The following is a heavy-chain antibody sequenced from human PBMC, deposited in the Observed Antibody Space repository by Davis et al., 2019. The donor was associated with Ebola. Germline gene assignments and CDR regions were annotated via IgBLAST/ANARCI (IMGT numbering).Heavy chain of an antibody. D-gene: IGHD5-18*01. J-gene: IGHJ3*02. V-gene: IGHV1-46*01. CDR3: ASVGGYSYGYVAAFDI. Sequence: ASVKVSCKASGYTFTSYYMHWVRQAPGQGLEWMGIINPSGGSTSYAQKFQGRVTMTRDTSTSTVYMELSSLRSEDTAVYYCASVGGYSYGYVAAFDIWGQGTMVTVSS. CDR1: GYTFTSYY. CDR2: INPSGGST.